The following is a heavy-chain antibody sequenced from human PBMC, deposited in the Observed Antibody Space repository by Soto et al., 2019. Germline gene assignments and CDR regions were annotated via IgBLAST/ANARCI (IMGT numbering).Heavy chain of an antibody. V-gene: IGHV1-2*02. CDR3: ARDLHPPRLYSTSSGFIYVFGMEV. CDR1: EYTFTGYY. CDR2: INPNSGAT. D-gene: IGHD6-6*01. J-gene: IGHJ6*01. Sequence: ASVKVSCKASEYTFTGYYLHWVRQAPGQGLEWMGWINPNSGATTYAQKFQGRVTMTGDTSISTAYMELSRLRSDDTAVFYCARDLHPPRLYSTSSGFIYVFGMEVWGEGTTVNVS.